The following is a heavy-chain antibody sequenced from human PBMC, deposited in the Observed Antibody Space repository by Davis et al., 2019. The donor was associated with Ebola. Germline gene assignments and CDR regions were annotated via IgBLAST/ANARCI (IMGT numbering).Heavy chain of an antibody. D-gene: IGHD6-19*01. CDR3: TTRLVNHFDY. CDR1: GFTFSSCA. CDR2: ISTSGDSA. Sequence: GESLKISCAASGFTFSSCAMSWVRQAPGKGLEWVSSISTSGDSAYYADSVKGRFTISRDNSKNTLFLHMNTLRAEDTAIYYCTTRLVNHFDYWGQGTLVTVSS. J-gene: IGHJ4*02. V-gene: IGHV3-23*01.